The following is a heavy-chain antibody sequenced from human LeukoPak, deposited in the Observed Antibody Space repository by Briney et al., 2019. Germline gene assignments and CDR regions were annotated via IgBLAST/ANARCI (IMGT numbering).Heavy chain of an antibody. D-gene: IGHD3-22*01. CDR3: ACLTTADAFDI. Sequence: SETLSLTCTVSGGSISSYYWSWIRQLPGKGLEWIGYIYYSGSTNYNPSLKSRVTISVDTSKNQFSLKLSSVTAADTAVYYCACLTTADAFDIWGQGTMVTVSS. J-gene: IGHJ3*02. CDR1: GGSISSYY. V-gene: IGHV4-59*01. CDR2: IYYSGST.